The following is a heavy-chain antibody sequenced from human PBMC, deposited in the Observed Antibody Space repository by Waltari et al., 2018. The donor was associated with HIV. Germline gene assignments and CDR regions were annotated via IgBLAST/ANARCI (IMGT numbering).Heavy chain of an antibody. Sequence: WGGLVDPEDGETIYAEKFQGRVTITADTSTDTAYMELSSLRSEDTAVYYCATEPSPSYGDSPNWFDPWGQGTLVTVSS. V-gene: IGHV1-69-2*01. CDR3: ATEPSPSYGDSPNWFDP. CDR2: VDPEDGET. J-gene: IGHJ5*02. D-gene: IGHD4-17*01.